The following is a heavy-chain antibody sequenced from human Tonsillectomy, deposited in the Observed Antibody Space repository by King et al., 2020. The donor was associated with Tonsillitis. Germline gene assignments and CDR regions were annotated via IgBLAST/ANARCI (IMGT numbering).Heavy chain of an antibody. Sequence: VQLQESGPGLVKPSETLSLTCTVSGGSIASNYWSWIRQPPGKGLDWIGSIYYSETTNYNPSLKSRVTISVDTSKNQFSLRLSSVTASDTAVYYCAGRILNGFYKWGNWFDPWGQGTLVTVSS. J-gene: IGHJ5*02. CDR2: IYYSETT. CDR3: AGRILNGFYKWGNWFDP. CDR1: GGSIASNY. V-gene: IGHV4-59*01. D-gene: IGHD3-9*01.